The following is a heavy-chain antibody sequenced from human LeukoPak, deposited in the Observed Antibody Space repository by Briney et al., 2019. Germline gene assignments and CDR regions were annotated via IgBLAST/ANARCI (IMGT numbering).Heavy chain of an antibody. Sequence: PSETLSLTCTVSGGSISSSSHHWGWLRQPPGKGLEWIGSIYYSGTTYYKPPLRSRVTISVDTSKNQFSLRLTSVTAADTAVYYCARESSSSPDYWGQGTLVTVSS. CDR3: ARESSSSPDY. CDR1: GGSISSSSHH. CDR2: IYYSGTT. D-gene: IGHD6-6*01. V-gene: IGHV4-39*07. J-gene: IGHJ4*02.